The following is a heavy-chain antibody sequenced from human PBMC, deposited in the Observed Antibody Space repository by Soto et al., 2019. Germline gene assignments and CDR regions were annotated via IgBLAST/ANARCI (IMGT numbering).Heavy chain of an antibody. CDR1: GYTLTELS. CDR2: FDPEDGET. V-gene: IGHV1-24*01. Sequence: ASVKVSCKVSGYTLTELSMHWVRQAPGKGLEWMGGFDPEDGETIYAQKFQGRVTMTEDTSTDTAYMELRSLRSEDTAVYYCATTHLRYFAWLPEYWGQGTLVTVSS. J-gene: IGHJ4*02. CDR3: ATTHLRYFAWLPEY. D-gene: IGHD3-9*01.